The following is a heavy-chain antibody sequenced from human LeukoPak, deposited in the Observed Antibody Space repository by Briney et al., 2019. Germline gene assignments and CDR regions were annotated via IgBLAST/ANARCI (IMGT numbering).Heavy chain of an antibody. D-gene: IGHD5-24*01. J-gene: IGHJ4*02. CDR1: GFTFSSYG. V-gene: IGHV3-30*03. Sequence: GRSLRLSCAASGFTFSSYGMHWVRQAPGKGLEWVAVISYDGSNKYYADSVKGRFTISRDNSKDTLYLQMNSLRAEDTAVYYCARPSRDGYRYTFDYWGQGILVTVSS. CDR2: ISYDGSNK. CDR3: ARPSRDGYRYTFDY.